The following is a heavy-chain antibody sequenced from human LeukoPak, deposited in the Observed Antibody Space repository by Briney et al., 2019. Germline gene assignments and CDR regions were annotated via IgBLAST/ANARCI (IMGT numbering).Heavy chain of an antibody. V-gene: IGHV4-39*07. Sequence: PGGSLRLSCAASGFTFSTYSMNWVRQAPGKGLEWIGSIYYSGSTYYNPSLKSRVTISVDTSKNQFSLKLSSVTAADTAVYYCARESVDPHRTPKNWFDPWGQGTLVTVSS. CDR3: ARESVDPHRTPKNWFDP. D-gene: IGHD1-14*01. CDR1: GFTFSTYS. CDR2: IYYSGST. J-gene: IGHJ5*02.